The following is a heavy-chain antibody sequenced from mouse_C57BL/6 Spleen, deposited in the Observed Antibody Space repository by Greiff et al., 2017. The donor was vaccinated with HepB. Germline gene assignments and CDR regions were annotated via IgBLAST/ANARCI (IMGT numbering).Heavy chain of an antibody. CDR3: ARDLGSYYFDY. CDR2: ISSGSSTI. J-gene: IGHJ2*01. Sequence: DVKLVESGGGLVKPGGSLKLSCAASGFTFSDYGMHWVRQAPEKGLEWVAYISSGSSTIYYADTVKGRFTISRDNAKNTLFLQMTSLRSEDTAMYYCARDLGSYYFDYWGQGTTLTVSS. CDR1: GFTFSDYG. V-gene: IGHV5-17*01.